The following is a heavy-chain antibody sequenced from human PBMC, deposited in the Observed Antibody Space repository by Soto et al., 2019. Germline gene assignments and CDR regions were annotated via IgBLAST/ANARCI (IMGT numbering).Heavy chain of an antibody. Sequence: PGESLKISCKGSGYSFTSYCIGWVRQMPGKGLEWMGIIYPGDSDTRYSPSFQGQVTISADKSISTAYLQWSSLKASDTAMYYCARLQYYYDSSGYAYYYYYGMDVWGQGTTVTVSS. CDR2: IYPGDSDT. V-gene: IGHV5-51*01. CDR3: ARLQYYYDSSGYAYYYYYGMDV. D-gene: IGHD3-22*01. CDR1: GYSFTSYC. J-gene: IGHJ6*02.